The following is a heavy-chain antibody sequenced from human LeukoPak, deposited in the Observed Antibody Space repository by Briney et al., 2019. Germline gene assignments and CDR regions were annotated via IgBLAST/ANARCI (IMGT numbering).Heavy chain of an antibody. D-gene: IGHD6-19*01. Sequence: ASVKVSCKASGYTFTTYDINWVRQATGQGLEWMGWMNPNSGNTGYTQKFQGRVTMTRNTSISTAYMELSSLRSEDTAVYYCARGRGSGHKENWFDSWGQGTPVTVSS. J-gene: IGHJ5*01. CDR3: ARGRGSGHKENWFDS. V-gene: IGHV1-8*01. CDR2: MNPNSGNT. CDR1: GYTFTTYD.